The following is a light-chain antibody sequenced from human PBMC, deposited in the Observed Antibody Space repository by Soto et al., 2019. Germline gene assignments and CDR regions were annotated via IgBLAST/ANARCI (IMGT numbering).Light chain of an antibody. CDR3: QHFDGWPPRYT. CDR2: GAS. J-gene: IGKJ2*01. Sequence: EIVMTQSPATLSVSPGERATLSCRASQSVNTNLAWYQQKPGQAPRLLIYGASTRATGVPARFSASGSGTEFTLTITSLQSEDFAVYYCQHFDGWPPRYTFGPGTKLEIK. CDR1: QSVNTN. V-gene: IGKV3-15*01.